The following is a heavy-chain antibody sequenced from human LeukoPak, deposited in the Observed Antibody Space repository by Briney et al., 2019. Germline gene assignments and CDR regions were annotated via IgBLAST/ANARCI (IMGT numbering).Heavy chain of an antibody. J-gene: IGHJ4*02. CDR2: IYYSGST. V-gene: IGHV4-59*01. CDR1: GGSISSYY. D-gene: IGHD2-15*01. Sequence: PSETLSLTCTVSGGSISSYYWSWIRQPPGKGLEWIGYIYYSGSTNYNPSRKSRVTISVDTSKNQFSLKLSSVTAADTAVYYCARDYCSGGSCYWDYWGQGTLDTVSS. CDR3: ARDYCSGGSCYWDY.